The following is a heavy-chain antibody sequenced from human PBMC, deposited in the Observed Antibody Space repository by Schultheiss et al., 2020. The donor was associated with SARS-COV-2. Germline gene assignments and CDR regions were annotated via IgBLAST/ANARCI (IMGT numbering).Heavy chain of an antibody. Sequence: GGSLRLSCGASGFTFSAHYMSWIRQTPGKGLEWVAYISGSGDYINYADSVKGRFTIFRNNANNSLYLQMNSLRAEDTAVYYCARYMISFGGIIVSGFDYWGQGTLVTVSS. CDR2: ISGSGDYI. J-gene: IGHJ4*02. V-gene: IGHV3-11*06. D-gene: IGHD3-16*02. CDR3: ARYMISFGGIIVSGFDY. CDR1: GFTFSAHY.